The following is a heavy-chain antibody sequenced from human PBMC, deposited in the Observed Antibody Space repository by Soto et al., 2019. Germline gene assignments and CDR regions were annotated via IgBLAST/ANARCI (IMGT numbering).Heavy chain of an antibody. CDR2: VYYSGST. CDR3: VRDYLLTGFDT. V-gene: IGHV4-59*01. J-gene: IGHJ5*02. D-gene: IGHD3-9*01. Sequence: SETLSLTCTVSNGSISTYYWTWVRQPPGKGLEWIGYVYYSGSTNYNPSLKSRVGMSIDTSKNQFSLELKSVTAADTATYYCVRDYLLTGFDTWGQGTLVTVSS. CDR1: NGSISTYY.